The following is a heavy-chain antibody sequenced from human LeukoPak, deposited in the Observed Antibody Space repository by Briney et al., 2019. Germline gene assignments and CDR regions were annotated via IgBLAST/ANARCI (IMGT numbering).Heavy chain of an antibody. CDR1: GFTFSGYG. CDR3: ATSKYSGSY. J-gene: IGHJ4*02. Sequence: GGTLRLSCAASGFTFSGYGMSWVRQAPGKGLEWVSAISGSGGRIYYGASVKGRFTISRDNSKNTLNLQMNSLRAEDTAVYYCATSKYSGSYWGQGTLVTVSS. D-gene: IGHD1-26*01. V-gene: IGHV3-23*01. CDR2: ISGSGGRI.